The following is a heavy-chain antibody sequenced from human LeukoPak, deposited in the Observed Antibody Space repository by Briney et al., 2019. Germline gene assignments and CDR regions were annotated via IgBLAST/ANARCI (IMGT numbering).Heavy chain of an antibody. CDR1: GFTFSNAW. CDR3: TTAVSLRYFDWLLYGSYYYYYMDV. CDR2: IKSKTDGGTT. Sequence: GGSLRLSCAASGFTFSNAWMSWVRQAPGKGLEWVGRIKSKTDGGTTDYAAPVKGRFTISRDDSKNTLYLQMNSLKTEDTAVYYCTTAVSLRYFDWLLYGSYYYYYMDVWGKGTTVTVSS. D-gene: IGHD3-9*01. J-gene: IGHJ6*03. V-gene: IGHV3-15*01.